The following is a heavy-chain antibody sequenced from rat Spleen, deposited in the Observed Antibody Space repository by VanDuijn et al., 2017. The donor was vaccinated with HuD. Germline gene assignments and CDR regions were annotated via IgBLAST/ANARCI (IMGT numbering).Heavy chain of an antibody. V-gene: IGHV5-31*01. CDR3: TGPFDY. CDR2: ITNAGGRN. J-gene: IGHJ2*01. Sequence: EVQLVESGGGPVQPGRSLKLSCVASGFTFNNYWMTWIRQAPGKGLEWVASITNAGGRNYYSDSVKGRFTISRDNVESTLYLQMNTLRSEDTATYYCTGPFDYWGQGVMVTVSS. CDR1: GFTFNNYW.